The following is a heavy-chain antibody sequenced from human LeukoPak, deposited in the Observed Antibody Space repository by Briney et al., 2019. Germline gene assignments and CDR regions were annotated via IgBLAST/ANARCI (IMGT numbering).Heavy chain of an antibody. CDR1: GYTFTGYY. V-gene: IGHV1-2*02. J-gene: IGHJ4*02. CDR3: ARGRGFTIFGVVLYY. Sequence: ASVKVSCKASGYTFTGYYMHWVRQAPGQGLEWMGWINPNSGGTNYAQKFQGRVTMTRNTSISTAYMELSSLRSEDTAVYYCARGRGFTIFGVVLYYWGQGTLVTVSS. D-gene: IGHD3-3*01. CDR2: INPNSGGT.